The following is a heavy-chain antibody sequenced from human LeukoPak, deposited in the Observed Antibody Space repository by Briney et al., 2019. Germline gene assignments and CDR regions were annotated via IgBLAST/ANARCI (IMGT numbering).Heavy chain of an antibody. CDR2: IYYGGNT. D-gene: IGHD6-19*01. V-gene: IGHV4-59*08. CDR1: GGSISSYY. CDR3: ARHRAYSSGWFDY. J-gene: IGHJ4*02. Sequence: SETLSLTCTVSGGSISSYYWNWIRQPPGKGLEWIGYIYYGGNTNYNPSLKSRVTISVDTSKNQFSLKLSSVTAADTAVYYCARHRAYSSGWFDYWGQGTLVTVSS.